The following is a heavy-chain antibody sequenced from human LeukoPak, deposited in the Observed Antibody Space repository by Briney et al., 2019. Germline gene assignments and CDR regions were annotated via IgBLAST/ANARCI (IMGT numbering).Heavy chain of an antibody. Sequence: PGGSLRLSCAASGFTFSSYGMHWVRQAPGKGLERVAFIRYDGSNKYYADSVKGRFTISGDNSKNTLYLQMNSLRAEDTAVYYCAKERDTAMVMIDYWGQGTLVTVSS. CDR2: IRYDGSNK. CDR3: AKERDTAMVMIDY. V-gene: IGHV3-30*02. D-gene: IGHD5-18*01. J-gene: IGHJ4*02. CDR1: GFTFSSYG.